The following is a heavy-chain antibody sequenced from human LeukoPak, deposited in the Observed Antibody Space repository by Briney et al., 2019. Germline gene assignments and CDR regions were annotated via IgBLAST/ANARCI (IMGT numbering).Heavy chain of an antibody. D-gene: IGHD5-12*01. V-gene: IGHV4-39*07. Sequence: SETLSLTCTVSGGSISSSSYYWGWIRQPPGKGLEWIGSIYYSGSTYYNPSLKSRVTISVDTSKNQFSLKLSSVTAADTAVYYCARAGEDVDIVATIFAFDIWGQGTMVTVSS. CDR3: ARAGEDVDIVATIFAFDI. CDR1: GGSISSSSYY. CDR2: IYYSGST. J-gene: IGHJ3*02.